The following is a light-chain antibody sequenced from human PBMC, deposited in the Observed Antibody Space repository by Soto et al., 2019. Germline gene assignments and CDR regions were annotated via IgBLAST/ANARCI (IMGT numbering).Light chain of an antibody. CDR3: SSFAGSPVV. V-gene: IGLV2-8*01. Sequence: QSALTQPPSASGSPGQSATITCSGTSSDVGEENYVSWYQQHPGKVPKLILYEVSKRPSGVPDRFSGSRSGNTASLTVSGLQAEDEADYYCSSFAGSPVVFGGGTKVTVL. J-gene: IGLJ2*01. CDR2: EVS. CDR1: SSDVGEENY.